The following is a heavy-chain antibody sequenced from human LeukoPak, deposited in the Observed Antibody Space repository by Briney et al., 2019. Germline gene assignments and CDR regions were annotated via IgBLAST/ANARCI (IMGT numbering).Heavy chain of an antibody. CDR3: ATYYYDSSGYGPFGY. D-gene: IGHD3-22*01. CDR2: ISGSGGST. CDR1: GFTFSSYA. V-gene: IGHV3-23*01. Sequence: GGSLRLSCAASGFTFSSYAMSWVRQAPGKGLEWVSAISGSGGSTYYADSVKGRFTISRDNSKNTLYLQMNSLRAEDTAVYYCATYYYDSSGYGPFGYWGQGTLVTVSS. J-gene: IGHJ4*02.